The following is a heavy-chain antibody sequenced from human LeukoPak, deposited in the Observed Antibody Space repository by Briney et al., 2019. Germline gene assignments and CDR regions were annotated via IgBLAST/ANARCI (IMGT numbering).Heavy chain of an antibody. CDR2: IFHSGST. CDR3: ARARTANWGSYYYYDLDV. V-gene: IGHV4-4*02. CDR1: SDSIFTSNW. Sequence: SETLSLTCAVSSDSIFTSNWWSWVRQPPGKGLEWIGQIFHSGSTSYSPSLKSRVTISVDKSKNQFSLKLTSVTAADTAVYYCARARTANWGSYYYYDLDVWGKGTTVTVSS. J-gene: IGHJ6*03. D-gene: IGHD7-27*01.